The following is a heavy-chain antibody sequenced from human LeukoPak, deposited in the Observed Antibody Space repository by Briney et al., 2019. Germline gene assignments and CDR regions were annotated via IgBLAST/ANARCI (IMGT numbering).Heavy chain of an antibody. V-gene: IGHV1-2*02. CDR1: GYTFTGYY. D-gene: IGHD1-26*01. CDR2: IYPHSGGT. CDR3: ARDQVDAGSYFAFFDY. J-gene: IGHJ4*02. Sequence: GASVKVSCKASGYTFTGYYIHWVRQAPGQGPEWMGWIYPHSGGTNYAQKFPGRVTMTRDTSISTAYMELSRLRSDDTAVYYCARDQVDAGSYFAFFDYWGQGTLVTVSS.